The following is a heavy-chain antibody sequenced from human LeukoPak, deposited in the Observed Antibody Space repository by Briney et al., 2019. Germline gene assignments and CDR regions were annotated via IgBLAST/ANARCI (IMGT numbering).Heavy chain of an antibody. CDR3: ATDRENSDWQKRFDS. D-gene: IGHD2-21*02. J-gene: IGHJ4*02. Sequence: GGSLRLSCAVSGFTFSTYWMNWYRQAPGKGLEWVGNINQDASEINYVDSVRGRFTISRDNAKNSLHLQMNSLRAEDTAVYYCATDRENSDWQKRFDSWGQGTLVTVSS. V-gene: IGHV3-7*01. CDR1: GFTFSTYW. CDR2: INQDASEI.